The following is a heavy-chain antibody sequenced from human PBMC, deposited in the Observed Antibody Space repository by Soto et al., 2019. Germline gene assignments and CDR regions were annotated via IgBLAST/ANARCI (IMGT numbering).Heavy chain of an antibody. CDR3: ARVQALEVWRAY. V-gene: IGHV3-53*04. CDR2: LYSGGST. CDR1: GFTVSSNY. J-gene: IGHJ4*02. Sequence: EVQLVESGGGLVQPGGSLRLSCAASGFTVSSNYMSWVRQAPGKGLEWVSVLYSGGSTYYADSVTGRFTISRHNSKNRLYLQMTSMRADDTAVDYCARVQALEVWRAYWVQGALVAVSS. D-gene: IGHD2-21*01.